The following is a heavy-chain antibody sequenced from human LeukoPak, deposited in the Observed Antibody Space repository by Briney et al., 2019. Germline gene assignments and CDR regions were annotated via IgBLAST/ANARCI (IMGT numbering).Heavy chain of an antibody. Sequence: ASVKVSCKASGYTFTSYDINWVRQATGQGLEWMGWMNPNSGNTGYAQKFQGRVTMTRNTSISTAYMELSSLRSEDTAVYYCARGRRDMGYCSGGSCRYYFDYWGQGTLVTVSS. CDR3: ARGRRDMGYCSGGSCRYYFDY. J-gene: IGHJ4*02. V-gene: IGHV1-8*01. CDR1: GYTFTSYD. D-gene: IGHD2-15*01. CDR2: MNPNSGNT.